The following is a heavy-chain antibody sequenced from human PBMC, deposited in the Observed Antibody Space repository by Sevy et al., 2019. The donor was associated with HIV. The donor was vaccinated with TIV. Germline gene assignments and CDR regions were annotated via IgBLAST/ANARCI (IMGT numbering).Heavy chain of an antibody. V-gene: IGHV1-18*04. Sequence: ASVKVSCKASGYTFTSYGISWVRQAPGQGLEWMGWISAYNGNRNYAQKLQGRVTMTTDTSTSTAYMELRSLRSDDTAVYYCARVSTMTSRGPFDPWGHGTLVTVSS. CDR2: ISAYNGNR. J-gene: IGHJ5*02. CDR1: GYTFTSYG. D-gene: IGHD4-17*01. CDR3: ARVSTMTSRGPFDP.